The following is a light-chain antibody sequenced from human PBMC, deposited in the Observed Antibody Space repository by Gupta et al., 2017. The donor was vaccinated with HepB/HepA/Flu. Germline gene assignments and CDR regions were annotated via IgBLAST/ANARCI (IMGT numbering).Light chain of an antibody. V-gene: IGLV2-11*01. CDR3: CSSAGSYTVV. CDR2: DVS. Sequence: QSALTQPRSVSGSPGQSVTISCTGTSSDVGGYDYVSWYQQHPGKAPKLMISDVSKRPSGVPDRFSGSKSGNTASLPISGLQAEDEADDYCCSSAGSYTVVFGGGTKLTVL. J-gene: IGLJ3*02. CDR1: SSDVGGYDY.